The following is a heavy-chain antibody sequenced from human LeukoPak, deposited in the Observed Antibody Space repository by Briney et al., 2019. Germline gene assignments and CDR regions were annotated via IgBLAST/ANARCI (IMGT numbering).Heavy chain of an antibody. CDR3: AREYSSSQSGAFDY. J-gene: IGHJ4*02. CDR2: ISYDGSNK. V-gene: IGHV3-30-3*01. D-gene: IGHD6-13*01. Sequence: PGGSLRLSCAASGFTFSSYAMHWVRQVPGKGLEWVAVISYDGSNKYYADSVKGRFTISRDNPKNTLYLQMNSLRAEDTAVYYCAREYSSSQSGAFDYWGQGTLVTVSS. CDR1: GFTFSSYA.